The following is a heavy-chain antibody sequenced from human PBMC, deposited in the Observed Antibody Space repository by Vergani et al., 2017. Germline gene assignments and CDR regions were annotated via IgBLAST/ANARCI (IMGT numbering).Heavy chain of an antibody. CDR2: IYYSGST. CDR1: GGSFSGYY. J-gene: IGHJ6*02. D-gene: IGHD6-19*01. Sequence: QVQLQQWGAGLLKPSETLSLTCAVYGGSFSGYYWSWIRQHPGKGLEWIGYIYYSGSTYYNPSLKSRVTISVDTSKNQFSLKLSSVTAADTAVYYCARDLIGVAVAGTSRYYYGMDVWGQGTTVTVSS. CDR3: ARDLIGVAVAGTSRYYYGMDV. V-gene: IGHV4-34*01.